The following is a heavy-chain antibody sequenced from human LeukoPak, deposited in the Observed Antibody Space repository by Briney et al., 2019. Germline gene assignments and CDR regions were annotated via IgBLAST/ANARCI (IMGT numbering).Heavy chain of an antibody. Sequence: PGGSLGLSCAASGFTVSSNYMSWVRQAPGKGLEWVSVLYSGGNTYYPDSVKGRFTISRDNSKNTLYLQMNSLRAEDTAVYYCARDIGQGGAFDVWGQGTMVTVSS. V-gene: IGHV3-53*01. CDR2: LYSGGNT. D-gene: IGHD2-15*01. CDR1: GFTVSSNY. CDR3: ARDIGQGGAFDV. J-gene: IGHJ3*01.